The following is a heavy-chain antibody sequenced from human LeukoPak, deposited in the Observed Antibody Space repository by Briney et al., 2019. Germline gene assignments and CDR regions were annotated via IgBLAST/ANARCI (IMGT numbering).Heavy chain of an antibody. J-gene: IGHJ4*02. CDR3: ARAPQLAHFDY. CDR2: ISYDGSNK. D-gene: IGHD6-6*01. CDR1: GFTFSSYA. Sequence: GGSLRLSCAASGFTFSSYAMHWVLQAPGKGLEWVAVISYDGSNKYYADSVKGRFTISRDNSKNTLYLQMNSLRAEDTAVYYCARAPQLAHFDYWGQGTLVTVSS. V-gene: IGHV3-30-3*01.